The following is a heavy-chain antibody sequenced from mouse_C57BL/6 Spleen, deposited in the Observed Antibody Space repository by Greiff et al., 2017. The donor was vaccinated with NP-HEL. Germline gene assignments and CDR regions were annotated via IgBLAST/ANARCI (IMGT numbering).Heavy chain of an antibody. J-gene: IGHJ3*01. CDR2: IDPSDSET. Sequence: QVQLKQSGAELVRPGSSVKLSCKASGYTFTSYWMHWVKQRPIQGLEWIGNIDPSDSETHYNQKFKAKATLTVDKSSSTAYMQLSSLTSEDSAVYYCAITTVVAPRFAYWGQGTLVTVSA. V-gene: IGHV1-52*01. CDR1: GYTFTSYW. CDR3: AITTVVAPRFAY. D-gene: IGHD1-1*01.